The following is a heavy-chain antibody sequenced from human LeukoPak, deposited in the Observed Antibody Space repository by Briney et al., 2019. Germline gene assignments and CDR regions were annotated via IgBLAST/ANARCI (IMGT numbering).Heavy chain of an antibody. Sequence: PSETLSLTCTVSGGSISSYYWSWIRQAPGKGLEWIGYIYYSGSTNYNPSLKSRVTISVDTSKNQFSLKLSSVTAADTAVYYCARSSDQTGYFDYWGQGTLVTVSS. D-gene: IGHD6-19*01. CDR2: IYYSGST. V-gene: IGHV4-59*01. CDR1: GGSISSYY. J-gene: IGHJ4*02. CDR3: ARSSDQTGYFDY.